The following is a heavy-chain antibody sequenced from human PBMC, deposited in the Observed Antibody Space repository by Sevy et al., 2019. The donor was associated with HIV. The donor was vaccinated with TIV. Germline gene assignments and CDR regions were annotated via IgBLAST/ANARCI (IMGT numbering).Heavy chain of an antibody. CDR1: GFTFSDYG. D-gene: IGHD1-1*01. V-gene: IGHV3-30*03. J-gene: IGHJ4*02. CDR2: ISYDGSDI. CDR3: SNGAGGNDWGGFDY. Sequence: GGSLRLSCEVSGFTFSDYGMHWVRQAPGKGLEWLAVISYDGSDIYYQDSVEGRFTVSSDNSKNTLYLQMNSLRPEDTAVYYCSNGAGGNDWGGFDYWGQGTLVTVSS.